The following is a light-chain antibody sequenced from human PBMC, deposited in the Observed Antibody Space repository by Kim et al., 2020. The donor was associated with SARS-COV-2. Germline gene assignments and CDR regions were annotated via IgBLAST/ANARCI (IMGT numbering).Light chain of an antibody. CDR1: QGLGSD. CDR3: LQDYNYPRT. V-gene: IGKV1-6*01. J-gene: IGKJ1*01. CDR2: STS. Sequence: ASVGDRVSISCRASQGLGSDLSWYQQKPGKAPNLLIYSTSSLQRGVPSRFSGSGSGTDFTLTISSLQPEDSAVYFCLQDYNYPRTFGQGTKVDIK.